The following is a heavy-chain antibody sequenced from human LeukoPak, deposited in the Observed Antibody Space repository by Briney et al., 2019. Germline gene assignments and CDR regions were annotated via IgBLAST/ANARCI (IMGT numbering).Heavy chain of an antibody. CDR2: IYYSGST. CDR1: GGSISSYY. Sequence: SETLSLTCTVSGGSISSYYWSWIRQPPGKGLEWIGYIYYSGSTNYNPSLKSRVTISVDTSKNQFSLKLSSVTAADTAVYYCARGKSGYSGYSPTPGYYYGMDVWGKGTTVTVSS. CDR3: ARGKSGYSGYSPTPGYYYGMDV. V-gene: IGHV4-59*01. D-gene: IGHD5-12*01. J-gene: IGHJ6*04.